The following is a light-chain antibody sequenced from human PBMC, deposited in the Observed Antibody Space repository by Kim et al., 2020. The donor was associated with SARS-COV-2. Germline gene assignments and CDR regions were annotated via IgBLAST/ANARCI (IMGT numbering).Light chain of an antibody. CDR2: GAS. J-gene: IGKJ1*01. Sequence: VSPGERATLSCRASQGVSTYLAWYQQKPGQTPRLLIYGASTRVTGVSDRFTGSGSGTDFTLTISSLQSEDFAVYHCQQYNVWPRTFGQGTKVDIK. V-gene: IGKV3-15*01. CDR3: QQYNVWPRT. CDR1: QGVSTY.